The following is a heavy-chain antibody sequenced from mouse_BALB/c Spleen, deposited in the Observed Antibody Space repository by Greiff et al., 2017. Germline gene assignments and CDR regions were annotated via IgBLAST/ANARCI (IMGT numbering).Heavy chain of an antibody. V-gene: IGHV7-3*02. CDR2: IRNKANGYTT. Sequence: EVKVVESGGGLVQPGGSLRLSCATSGFTFTDYYMSWVRQPPGKALEWLGFIRNKANGYTTEYSASVKGRFTISRDNSQSILYLQMNTLRAEDSATYYCARDMRYYGSSYDAMDYWGQGTSVTVSS. CDR3: ARDMRYYGSSYDAMDY. D-gene: IGHD1-1*01. CDR1: GFTFTDYY. J-gene: IGHJ4*01.